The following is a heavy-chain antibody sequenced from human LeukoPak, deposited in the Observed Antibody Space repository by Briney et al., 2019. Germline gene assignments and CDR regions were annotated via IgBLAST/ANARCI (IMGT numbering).Heavy chain of an antibody. CDR1: GFTFSSYA. Sequence: GGPLRLSCAASGFTFSSYAMSWVRQAPGKGLEWVSAISGSGGSTYYADSVKGRFTISRDNSKNTLYLQMNSRGAEDTAVYYCAKDLGAIAVAVGGFDYWGQGTLVTVSS. CDR3: AKDLGAIAVAVGGFDY. D-gene: IGHD6-19*01. V-gene: IGHV3-23*01. CDR2: ISGSGGST. J-gene: IGHJ4*02.